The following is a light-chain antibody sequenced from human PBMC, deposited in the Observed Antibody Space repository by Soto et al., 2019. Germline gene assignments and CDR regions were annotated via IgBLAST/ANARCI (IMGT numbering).Light chain of an antibody. CDR1: HSVGSN. CDR3: HQYTNWPPLT. V-gene: IGKV3-15*01. J-gene: IGKJ5*01. CDR2: GSS. Sequence: EILLTQSPASVPLSPGERATLSCRARHSVGSNLAWFQQKPVQAPSLLIYGSSTRATGVPPRFSGSGSAPDFTPTISNLQSEDFEVYDCHQYTNWPPLTFGQGTRMEIK.